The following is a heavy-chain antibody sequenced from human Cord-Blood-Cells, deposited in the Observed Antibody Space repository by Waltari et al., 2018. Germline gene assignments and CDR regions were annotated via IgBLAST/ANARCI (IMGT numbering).Heavy chain of an antibody. D-gene: IGHD5-12*01. V-gene: IGHV3-73*02. CDR1: GFTCCGTA. CDR3: TRHLRGYDVPFDY. J-gene: IGHJ4*02. CDR2: IRSKANSYAT. Sequence: EVQLVESGGGLVQRGGSLKRCCAASGFTCCGTAMPWARTASGQGLEWVGRIRSKANSYATAYAASVKGRFTISRDDSKNTAYLQMNSLKTEDTAVYYCTRHLRGYDVPFDYWGQGTLVTVSS.